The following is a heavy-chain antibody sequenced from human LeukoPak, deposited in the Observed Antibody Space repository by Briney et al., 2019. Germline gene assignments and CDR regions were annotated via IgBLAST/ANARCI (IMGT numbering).Heavy chain of an antibody. CDR3: ARAGYSSSWVWFDP. Sequence: SQTLSLTCTVSGGSISSGGYSWSWIRQHPGKGLEWIGYIYYSGSTYYNPSLKSRVTISVDTSKNQFSLKLSSVTAADTAVYYCARAGYSSSWVWFDPWGQGTLVTVSS. D-gene: IGHD6-13*01. CDR1: GGSISSGGYS. CDR2: IYYSGST. V-gene: IGHV4-31*03. J-gene: IGHJ5*02.